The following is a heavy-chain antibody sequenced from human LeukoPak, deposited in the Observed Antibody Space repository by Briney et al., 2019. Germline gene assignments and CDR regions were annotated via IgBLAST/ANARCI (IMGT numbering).Heavy chain of an antibody. J-gene: IGHJ4*02. D-gene: IGHD6-19*01. CDR3: VRGKYSSGPDSFEY. CDR2: ISGGSTYI. CDR1: GFIFSIYS. V-gene: IGHV3-21*06. Sequence: GRSLRLSCAASGFIFSIYSMNWVRQAPGKGLEWVSYISGGSTYIYYADSVKGRFTISRDEATNSLFLQMNSLSAEDTAVYYCVRGKYSSGPDSFEYWGQGTLVTVSS.